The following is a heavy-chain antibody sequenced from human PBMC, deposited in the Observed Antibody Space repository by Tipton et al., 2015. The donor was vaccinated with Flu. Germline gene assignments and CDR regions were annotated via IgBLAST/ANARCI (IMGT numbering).Heavy chain of an antibody. CDR1: GYPNDNGYY. CDR2: MYHSGSI. J-gene: IGHJ5*02. CDR3: ARACGSGGNRWFDP. Sequence: LRLSCSVSGYPNDNGYYCGWVRQSPGKGLEWIGSMYHSGSIYSNPSLKGRVTISVDTSKDQFSLNLSSVTAADTAVYYCARACGSGGNRWFDPWGQGALVTVSS. V-gene: IGHV4-38-2*02. D-gene: IGHD2-15*01.